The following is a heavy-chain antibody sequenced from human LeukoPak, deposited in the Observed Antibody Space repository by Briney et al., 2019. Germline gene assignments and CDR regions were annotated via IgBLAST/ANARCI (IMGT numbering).Heavy chain of an antibody. J-gene: IGHJ4*02. CDR3: AKDRLYSSSWYYFDY. V-gene: IGHV3-23*01. D-gene: IGHD6-13*01. Sequence: GGSLRLSCAASGFTFSSYAMSWVRQAPGKGLEWVSAISGSGGSTYYADSVKGRFTISRDNSKNTLYLQMNSLRAEDTAVYYCAKDRLYSSSWYYFDYWGLGTLVTVSS. CDR1: GFTFSSYA. CDR2: ISGSGGST.